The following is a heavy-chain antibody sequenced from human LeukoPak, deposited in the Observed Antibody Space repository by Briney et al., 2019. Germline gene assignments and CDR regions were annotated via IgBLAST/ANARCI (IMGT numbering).Heavy chain of an antibody. D-gene: IGHD6-13*01. V-gene: IGHV4-59*08. Sequence: SETLSHACTVPGASISTYLWSWIRQPPGKGLEWIGYVYSSGSTNYNPSLKSRVTISVDTAKNQVSLKLSSVTAADTAMYYCARQVYRSPYAFDIWGQGTVVTVSS. J-gene: IGHJ3*02. CDR1: GASISTYL. CDR3: ARQVYRSPYAFDI. CDR2: VYSSGST.